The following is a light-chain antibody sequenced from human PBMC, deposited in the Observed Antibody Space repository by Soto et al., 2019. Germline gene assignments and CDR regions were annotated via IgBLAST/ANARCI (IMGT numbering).Light chain of an antibody. J-gene: IGKJ2*01. CDR3: QSYKSAPYT. Sequence: DIQMTQSPSSLSVSVGDRVTITCRASQDINHYLAWYQQRPGKAPNVLIYGISTLQPGVPFRFTGSGSGTQFPLTITSLQPEDVGTYYCQSYKSAPYTFGQGTKLDI. CDR2: GIS. CDR1: QDINHY. V-gene: IGKV1-27*01.